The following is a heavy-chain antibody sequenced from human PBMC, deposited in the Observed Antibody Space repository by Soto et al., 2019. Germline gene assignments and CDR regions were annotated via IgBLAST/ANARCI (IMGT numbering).Heavy chain of an antibody. CDR2: INAGNGNT. V-gene: IGHV1-3*01. CDR3: ARDSPDYYDSSGYLEYFQH. Sequence: ASVKVSCKASGYTFTSYAMHWVRQAPGQRLEWMGWINAGNGNTKYSQKFQGRVTITGDTSASTAYMELSSLRSEDTAVYYCARDSPDYYDSSGYLEYFQHWGQGTLVTVSS. J-gene: IGHJ1*01. CDR1: GYTFTSYA. D-gene: IGHD3-22*01.